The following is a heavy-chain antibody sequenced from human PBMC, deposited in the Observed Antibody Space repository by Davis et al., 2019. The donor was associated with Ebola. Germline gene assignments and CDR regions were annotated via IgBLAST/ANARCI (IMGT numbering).Heavy chain of an antibody. J-gene: IGHJ5*02. D-gene: IGHD3-3*01. CDR1: GGSISSYY. CDR2: IYYSGST. Sequence: PGGSLRLSCTVSGGSISSYYWSWIRQPPGKGLEWIGYIYYSGSTNYNPSLKSRVTISVDTSKNQFSLKLSSVTAADTAVYYCARDYNDFWSGYSRYNWFDPWGQGTLVTVSS. V-gene: IGHV4-59*12. CDR3: ARDYNDFWSGYSRYNWFDP.